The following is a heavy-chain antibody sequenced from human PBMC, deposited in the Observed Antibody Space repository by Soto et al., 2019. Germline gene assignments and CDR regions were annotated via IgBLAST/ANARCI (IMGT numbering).Heavy chain of an antibody. Sequence: QVQVVQSGAEVKKPGASVKISCKTSGYSFTDDYLHWVRQAPGQGLEWVGWINPHSGSTNFAQKFLGRVSMTRDTSISTAYMELFSRTSDDTAIYYCARAVYCGDDCYSYGMDVWGQGTTVTVSS. CDR1: GYSFTDDY. CDR2: INPHSGST. CDR3: ARAVYCGDDCYSYGMDV. V-gene: IGHV1-2*02. D-gene: IGHD2-21*02. J-gene: IGHJ6*02.